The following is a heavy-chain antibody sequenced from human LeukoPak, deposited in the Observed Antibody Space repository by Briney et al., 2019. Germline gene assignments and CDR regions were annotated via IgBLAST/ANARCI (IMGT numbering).Heavy chain of an antibody. CDR3: VTERERQWLF. CDR2: IFHSGDT. J-gene: IGHJ4*02. V-gene: IGHV4-38-2*02. Sequence: PSETLSLTCTVSGYSISSGYYWGWIRQPPGKGLEWIGNIFHSGDTQYNPSLQSRFTLSVDTSKNQFSLNLHSVTAADTAVYYCVTERERQWLFWAQGTLVTVSS. D-gene: IGHD6-19*01. CDR1: GYSISSGYY.